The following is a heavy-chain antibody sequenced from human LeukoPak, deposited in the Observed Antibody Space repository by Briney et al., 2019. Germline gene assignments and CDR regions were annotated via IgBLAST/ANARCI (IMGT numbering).Heavy chain of an antibody. V-gene: IGHV3-72*01. CDR3: ARDYGYISDVPHYMDV. D-gene: IGHD6-13*01. Sequence: GGSLRLSCAASGFTFSDHYMDWVRQAPGKGLEWVGRTRNKANSYTTEYAASVKGRFTISRDDSKNSLYLQMNSLRAEDTAVYYCARDYGYISDVPHYMDVWGKGTTVTISS. J-gene: IGHJ6*03. CDR1: GFTFSDHY. CDR2: TRNKANSYTT.